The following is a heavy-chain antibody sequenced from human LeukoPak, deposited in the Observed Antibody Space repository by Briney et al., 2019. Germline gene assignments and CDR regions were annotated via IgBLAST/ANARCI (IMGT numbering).Heavy chain of an antibody. J-gene: IGHJ5*02. V-gene: IGHV3-30*04. Sequence: PGKSLRLSCAASGFTFRSFAMNWVRQAPGKGLESVALISHDGNIEYYADSVKGRFTISRDNSNNTLFLQMSSLRAEDTAVYYCARGGSILRGVRSWFDPWGQGTLVIVSS. CDR3: ARGGSILRGVRSWFDP. CDR2: ISHDGNIE. CDR1: GFTFRSFA. D-gene: IGHD3-10*01.